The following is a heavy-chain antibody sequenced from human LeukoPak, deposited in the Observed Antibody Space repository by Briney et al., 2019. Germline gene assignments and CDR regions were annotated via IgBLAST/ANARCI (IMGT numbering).Heavy chain of an antibody. CDR3: ARVRGSGWYIDY. Sequence: GGSLRLSCAASGFTFSSYSMTWVRQAPGKGLEWVSSITSTSNYIYYADSVKGRFTISRDNAKNSLYLQMISLRAEDTAVYYCARVRGSGWYIDYWGQGTLVTVSS. CDR1: GFTFSSYS. D-gene: IGHD6-19*01. CDR2: ITSTSNYI. V-gene: IGHV3-21*01. J-gene: IGHJ4*02.